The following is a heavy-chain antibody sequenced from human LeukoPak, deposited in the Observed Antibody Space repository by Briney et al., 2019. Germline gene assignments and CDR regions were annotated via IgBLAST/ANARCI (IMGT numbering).Heavy chain of an antibody. CDR1: GFTFSESW. J-gene: IGHJ4*02. CDR2: IKEDGSQK. V-gene: IGHV3-7*04. Sequence: TGGSLRLSCVTSGFTFSESWMSWVRQAPGKGLEWVADIKEDGSQKDYVDSVKGRFTISRDNANNSLYLQMNSLRAEDTAVYYCVRGGGSFDSWGQGTLVTVSS. CDR3: VRGGGSFDS. D-gene: IGHD3-16*01.